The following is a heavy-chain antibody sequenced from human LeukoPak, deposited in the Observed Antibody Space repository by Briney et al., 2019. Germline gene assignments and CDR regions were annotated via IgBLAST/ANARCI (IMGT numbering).Heavy chain of an antibody. D-gene: IGHD2-21*02. J-gene: IGHJ4*02. CDR1: GFTFSRNS. V-gene: IGHV3-23*01. CDR2: ISGSDGST. Sequence: GGSLRLSCAASGFTFSRNSMTWVRQAPGKGLEWVSAISGSDGSTYYADSVKGRFTISRDNSKNTLYLQMNSLRAEDTAVYYCATASVTAYDYWAQGTLVTVSS. CDR3: ATASVTAYDY.